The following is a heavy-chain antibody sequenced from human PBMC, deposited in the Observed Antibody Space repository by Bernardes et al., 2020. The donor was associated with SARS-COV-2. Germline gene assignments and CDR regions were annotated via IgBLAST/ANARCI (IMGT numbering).Heavy chain of an antibody. CDR2: IYYSGST. J-gene: IGHJ4*02. V-gene: IGHV4-61*01. Sequence: SEPLSLTCTVSGGSVSSGSYYWSWLRQPPGKGLEWIGYIYYSGSTNYNPSLKSRVTISVDTSKNQFSLKLSSVTAADTAVYYCARDGGSYRFPGSKFDYWGQGTLVTVSS. D-gene: IGHD1-26*01. CDR1: GGSVSSGSYY. CDR3: ARDGGSYRFPGSKFDY.